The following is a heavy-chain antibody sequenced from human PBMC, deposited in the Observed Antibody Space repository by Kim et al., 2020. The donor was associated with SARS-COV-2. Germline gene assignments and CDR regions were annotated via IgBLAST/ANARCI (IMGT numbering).Heavy chain of an antibody. CDR2: IIPIFGTA. V-gene: IGHV1-69*13. D-gene: IGHD6-13*01. CDR3: ASTSQQLPRPDYYGMDV. J-gene: IGHJ6*02. Sequence: SVKVSCKASGGTFSSYAISWVRQAPGQGLEWMGGIIPIFGTANYAQKFQGRVTITADESTSTAYMELSSLRSEDTAVYYCASTSQQLPRPDYYGMDVWGQGTTVTVSS. CDR1: GGTFSSYA.